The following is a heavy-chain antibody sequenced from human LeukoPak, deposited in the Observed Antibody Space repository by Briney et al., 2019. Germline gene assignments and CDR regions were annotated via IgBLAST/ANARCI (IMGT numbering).Heavy chain of an antibody. CDR3: ARTIMYYDFWSGYYPFDY. CDR1: GYTFTGYY. J-gene: IGHJ4*02. D-gene: IGHD3-3*01. Sequence: ASVKVSCKASGYTFTGYYMHWVRQASGQGLEWMGWINPNSGGTNYAQKFQGRVTMTRDTSISTAYMELSRLRSDDTAVYYCARTIMYYDFWSGYYPFDYWGQGTLVTVSS. V-gene: IGHV1-2*02. CDR2: INPNSGGT.